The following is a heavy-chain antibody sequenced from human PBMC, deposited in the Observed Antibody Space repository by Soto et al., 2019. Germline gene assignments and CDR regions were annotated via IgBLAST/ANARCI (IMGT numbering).Heavy chain of an antibody. CDR1: GYTFTGYY. Sequence: WASVKVSCKASGYTFTGYYMHWVRQAPGQGLEWMGWINPNSGGTNYAQKFQGRVTMTRDTSISTAYMELRSLRSDDTAVYYCARGPYGSGSPSPYNWFDPWGKGTRVTVSS. CDR2: INPNSGGT. CDR3: ARGPYGSGSPSPYNWFDP. D-gene: IGHD3-10*01. V-gene: IGHV1-2*02. J-gene: IGHJ5*02.